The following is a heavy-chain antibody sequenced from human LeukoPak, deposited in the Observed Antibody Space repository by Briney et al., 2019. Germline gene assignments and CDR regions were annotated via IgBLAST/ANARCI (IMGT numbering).Heavy chain of an antibody. D-gene: IGHD3-10*01. Sequence: PSQTLSLTCTVSGYSISSGDDYWSWIRQPPGKGLEWIGYVYYSGSTYYHPSLESRVTISVDTSRNQFSLKLNSVTVADTAVYYCARQAWYGESYFDYWGQGTLVTVSS. CDR3: ARQAWYGESYFDY. V-gene: IGHV4-30-4*01. CDR2: VYYSGST. CDR1: GYSISSGDDY. J-gene: IGHJ4*02.